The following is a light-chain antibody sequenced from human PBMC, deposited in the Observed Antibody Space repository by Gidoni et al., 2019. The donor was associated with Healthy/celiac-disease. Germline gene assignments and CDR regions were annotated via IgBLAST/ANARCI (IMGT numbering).Light chain of an antibody. Sequence: DIQMTQSPSSLSASVGDRVTITCRASQSISSYLNWDQQKPGKAPKLLIYAASSLQSGVPSRFSGSGSGTDFTLTISSLQPEDFATYYCKQSYSTPYXCXQGTKLEIK. CDR1: QSISSY. CDR3: KQSYSTPYX. CDR2: AAS. J-gene: IGKJ2*01. V-gene: IGKV1-39*01.